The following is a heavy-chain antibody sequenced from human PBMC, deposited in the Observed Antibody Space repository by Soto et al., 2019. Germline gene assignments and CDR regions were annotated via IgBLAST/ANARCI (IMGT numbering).Heavy chain of an antibody. J-gene: IGHJ5*02. CDR1: GFTFNTYA. V-gene: IGHV3-23*01. Sequence: EVQLLESGGGLVQPGGSLRLSCAASGFTFNTYAMSWVRQAPGEGLEWASAISGSGASTYYADSVKGRFTISRDNSKNTLYLQMNSLRVEDTAVYYCAKDGGMGTPGSWFDPWGQGTLVTVSS. CDR2: ISGSGAST. CDR3: AKDGGMGTPGSWFDP. D-gene: IGHD3-10*01.